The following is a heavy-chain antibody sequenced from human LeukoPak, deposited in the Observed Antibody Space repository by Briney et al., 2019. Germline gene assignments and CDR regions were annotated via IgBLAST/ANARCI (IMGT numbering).Heavy chain of an antibody. J-gene: IGHJ5*02. CDR3: ARLDGGNTAMFTWSDP. CDR2: IDSSDSYT. Sequence: GESLKTSCKGSGYSFTSYWISWVRQMPGKGLEWLVRIDSSDSYTNYSPSFQGHVTISADQSISTAYLQWSSLKASDTAMYYCARLDGGNTAMFTWSDPWGQGTLVTVSS. D-gene: IGHD5-18*01. V-gene: IGHV5-10-1*01. CDR1: GYSFTSYW.